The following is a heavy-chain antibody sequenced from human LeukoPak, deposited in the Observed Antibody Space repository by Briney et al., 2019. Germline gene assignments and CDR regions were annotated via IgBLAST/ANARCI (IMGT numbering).Heavy chain of an antibody. CDR2: INHSGST. CDR1: GGSFSGYY. CDR3: ARRPRAAGIFDY. J-gene: IGHJ4*02. V-gene: IGHV4-34*01. D-gene: IGHD6-13*01. Sequence: SETLSLTCAVYGGSFSGYYWSWIRQPPGKGLEWIGEINHSGSTNYNPSLKSRVTISVDTSKNQFSLKLSSATAADTAVYYCARRPRAAGIFDYWGQGTLVTVSS.